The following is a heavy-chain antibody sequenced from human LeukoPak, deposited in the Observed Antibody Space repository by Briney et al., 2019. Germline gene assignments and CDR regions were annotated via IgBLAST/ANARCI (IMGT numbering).Heavy chain of an antibody. CDR1: GFTFNSYA. CDR3: ARAFGAYGSGSYSPFDY. D-gene: IGHD3-10*01. Sequence: GRSLRLSCAASGFTFNSYASHWVRQAPGRGLEWVAVISYEGSNKYYADFVKGRLTISRDNSKKTLYLQMNSLRAEDTAVYYCARAFGAYGSGSYSPFDYWGQGTLVTVSS. CDR2: ISYEGSNK. V-gene: IGHV3-30*04. J-gene: IGHJ4*02.